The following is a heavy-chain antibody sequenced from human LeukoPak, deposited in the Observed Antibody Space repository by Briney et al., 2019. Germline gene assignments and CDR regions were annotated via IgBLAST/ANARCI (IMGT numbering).Heavy chain of an antibody. CDR3: ARHYCTGSRCSSGAFDY. D-gene: IGHD2-8*02. J-gene: IGHJ4*02. Sequence: PGGSLRLSCAASGFTFSTYSMNWVRQAPGKGLEWVSYIGSSSGTIYYADSVKGRFTVPRDNAKNSLYLQMNSLRAEDPAVYYCARHYCTGSRCSSGAFDYWGQGTLVTVSS. V-gene: IGHV3-48*01. CDR2: IGSSSGTI. CDR1: GFTFSTYS.